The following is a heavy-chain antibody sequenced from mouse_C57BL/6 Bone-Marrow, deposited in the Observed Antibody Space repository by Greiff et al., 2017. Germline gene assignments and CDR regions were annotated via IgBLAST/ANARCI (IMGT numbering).Heavy chain of an antibody. D-gene: IGHD2-12*01. CDR1: GFTFTDYY. Sequence: EVKVEESGRGLVQPGRSLSLSCAASGFTFTDYYISYVRQPPGKALEWLGFIRNKANGYTTEYSPSKKGRFTISRDNSQSILYLQMDALRAEDSVTYDGARCESNDGVCRYCDVWGTGTTVTVSS. CDR2: IRNKANGYTT. CDR3: ARCESNDGVCRYCDV. V-gene: IGHV7-3*01. J-gene: IGHJ1*03.